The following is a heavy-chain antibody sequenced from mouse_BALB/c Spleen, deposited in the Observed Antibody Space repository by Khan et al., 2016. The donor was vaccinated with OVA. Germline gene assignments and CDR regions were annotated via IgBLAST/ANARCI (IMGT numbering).Heavy chain of an antibody. CDR3: ARVYGGDFDY. Sequence: EVQLVESGPGLVRPSQSLSLTCTVTGYSIASDYAWNWIRQFPGNKLEWMGFISYSGNTNYNPSLKSRISITRDTSKNQFFLQLNSVTTEDTVRYYCARVYGGDFDYWGQGTPLTVAS. J-gene: IGHJ2*01. D-gene: IGHD1-1*01. CDR2: ISYSGNT. V-gene: IGHV3-2*02. CDR1: GYSIASDYA.